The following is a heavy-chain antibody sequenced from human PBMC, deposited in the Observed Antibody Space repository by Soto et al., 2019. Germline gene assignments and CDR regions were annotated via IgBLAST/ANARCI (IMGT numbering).Heavy chain of an antibody. CDR3: AKNRVCTTSTCYFNH. J-gene: IGHJ4*02. Sequence: GGSLRLSCVASGFTFSSYSMSWARQAPGKGLEWVSAISGSAGSTYYADSVKGRFTISRDNSKNTLFLQMDSLRAEDTALYYWAKNRVCTTSTCYFNHWGEETLVTFS. CDR1: GFTFSSYS. D-gene: IGHD2-8*01. V-gene: IGHV3-23*01. CDR2: ISGSAGST.